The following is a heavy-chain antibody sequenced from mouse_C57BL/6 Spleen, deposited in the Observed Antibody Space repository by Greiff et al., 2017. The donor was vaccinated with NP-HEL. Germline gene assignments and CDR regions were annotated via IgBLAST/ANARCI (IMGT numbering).Heavy chain of an antibody. CDR3: ARNNGSRRAWFAY. D-gene: IGHD1-1*01. V-gene: IGHV2-2*01. J-gene: IGHJ3*01. CDR2: IWSGGST. CDR1: GFSLTSYG. Sequence: QVQLKESGPGLVQPSQSLSITCTVSGFSLTSYGVHWVRQSPGKGLEWLGVIWSGGSTDYNAAFISRLSISKDNSKSQVFFKMNSLQADDNAIYYCARNNGSRRAWFAYWGQGTLVTVSA.